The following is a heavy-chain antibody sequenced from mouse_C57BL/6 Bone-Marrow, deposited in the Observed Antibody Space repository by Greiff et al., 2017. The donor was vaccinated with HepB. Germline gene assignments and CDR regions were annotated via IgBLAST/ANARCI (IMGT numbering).Heavy chain of an antibody. CDR1: GYTFTDYN. Sequence: VQLKQSGPELVKPGASVKMSCKASGYTFTDYNMHWVKQSHGKSLEWIGYINPNNGGTSYNQKFKGKATLTVNKSSSTAYMELRSLTSEDSAVYYCAFITTVVALDWYFDVWGTGTTVTVSS. J-gene: IGHJ1*03. V-gene: IGHV1-22*01. CDR3: AFITTVVALDWYFDV. D-gene: IGHD1-1*01. CDR2: INPNNGGT.